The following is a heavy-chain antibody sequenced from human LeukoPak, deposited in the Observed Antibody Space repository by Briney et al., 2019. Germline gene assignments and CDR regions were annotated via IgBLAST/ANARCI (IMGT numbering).Heavy chain of an antibody. Sequence: SETLSLTCAVYGGSFSGYYWSWIRQPPGKGLEWIGSIYYSGSTYYNPSLKSRVTISVDTSKNQFSLKLSSVTAADTAVYYCARHLTYYYDSSGYYADRRGAFDIWGQGTMVTVSS. J-gene: IGHJ3*02. CDR2: IYYSGST. CDR3: ARHLTYYYDSSGYYADRRGAFDI. CDR1: GGSFSGYY. V-gene: IGHV4-34*01. D-gene: IGHD3-22*01.